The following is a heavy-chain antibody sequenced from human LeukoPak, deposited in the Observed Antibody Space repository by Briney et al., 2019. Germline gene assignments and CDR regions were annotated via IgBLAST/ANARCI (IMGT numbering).Heavy chain of an antibody. J-gene: IGHJ4*02. Sequence: ASVKVSCKASGYTFTGYYMHWVRQAPGQGLEWMGWINPNRGGTNYAQKSQGRVTMTRDTSISTAYMELSRLRSDDTAVYYCARVSRKQQLVGGGNFFDNWGQGALVPVSS. CDR3: ARVSRKQQLVGGGNFFDN. D-gene: IGHD6-13*01. CDR1: GYTFTGYY. CDR2: INPNRGGT. V-gene: IGHV1-2*02.